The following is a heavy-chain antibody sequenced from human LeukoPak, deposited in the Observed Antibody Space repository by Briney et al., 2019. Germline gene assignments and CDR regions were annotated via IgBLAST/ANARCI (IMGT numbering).Heavy chain of an antibody. D-gene: IGHD3-16*02. CDR1: GYTFTSYG. Sequence: EASVKVSCKASGYTFTSYGISWVRQAPGQGLEWMGSISPYTGNTKYAERFQDRVIMTTDTSTRTAYMELRSLRSDDTAAFYCARDQYDSVWGSYRPYFDYWGQGTLVTVSS. CDR2: ISPYTGNT. V-gene: IGHV1-18*04. CDR3: ARDQYDSVWGSYRPYFDY. J-gene: IGHJ4*02.